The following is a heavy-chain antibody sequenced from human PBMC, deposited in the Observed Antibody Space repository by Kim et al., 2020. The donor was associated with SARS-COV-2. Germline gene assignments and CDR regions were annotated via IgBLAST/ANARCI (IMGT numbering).Heavy chain of an antibody. CDR3: AREFQIVVVPAAIGNYYYYMDV. CDR1: GYTFTGYY. Sequence: ASVKVSCKASGYTFTGYYMHWVRQAPGQGLEWMGWINPNSGGTNYAQKFQGRVTMTRDTSISTAYMELSRLRSDDTAVYYCAREFQIVVVPAAIGNYYYYMDVWGKGTTVTVSS. D-gene: IGHD2-2*02. V-gene: IGHV1-2*02. J-gene: IGHJ6*03. CDR2: INPNSGGT.